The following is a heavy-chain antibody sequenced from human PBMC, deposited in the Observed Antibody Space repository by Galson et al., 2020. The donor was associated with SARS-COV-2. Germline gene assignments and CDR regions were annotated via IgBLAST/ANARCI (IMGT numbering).Heavy chain of an antibody. CDR2: IYYNVKT. V-gene: IGHV4-31*03. Sequence: ASETLSLTCTVSGATNRSGIYYWSWIRQHPGKGLESVGYIYYNVKTSYNPSRKSRVTISVDTSRNQFFLNLSSVTVADTAVYYCAGGVTTPWQKWFDTWGQGSLVTGSS. J-gene: IGHJ5*02. CDR1: GATNRSGIYY. CDR3: AGGVTTPWQKWFDT. D-gene: IGHD1-1*01.